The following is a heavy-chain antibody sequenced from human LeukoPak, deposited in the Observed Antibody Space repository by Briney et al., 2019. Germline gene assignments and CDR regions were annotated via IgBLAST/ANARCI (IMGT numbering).Heavy chain of an antibody. CDR3: AKDVTSGSYSPTHDY. J-gene: IGHJ4*02. D-gene: IGHD1-26*01. V-gene: IGHV3-23*01. CDR2: ISGSGGST. Sequence: GGSLRLSCAASGFTFSSYAMSWVRQAPGKGLEWVSAISGSGGSTYYAGSVKGRFTISRDNSKNTLYLQMNSLRAEDTAVYYCAKDVTSGSYSPTHDYWGQGTLVTVSS. CDR1: GFTFSSYA.